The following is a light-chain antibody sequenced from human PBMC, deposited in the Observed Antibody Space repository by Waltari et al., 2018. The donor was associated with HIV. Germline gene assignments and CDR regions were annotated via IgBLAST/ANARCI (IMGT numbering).Light chain of an antibody. CDR3: GTWDSRLNAGV. Sequence: QSMLTHPPSVSAAPGQKVTIPCSGTGSTLANNYVSWYQHLPGAAPKLVIYDNDNRPSGIPDRFSGSKSGASATLVITGLQTGDEGDYYCGTWDSRLNAGVFGGGTKLTVL. V-gene: IGLV1-51*01. CDR1: GSTLANNY. CDR2: DND. J-gene: IGLJ3*02.